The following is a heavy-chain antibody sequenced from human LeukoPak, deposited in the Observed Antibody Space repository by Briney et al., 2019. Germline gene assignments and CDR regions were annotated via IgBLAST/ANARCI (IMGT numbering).Heavy chain of an antibody. CDR1: GGSIRDYY. J-gene: IGHJ6*03. V-gene: IGHV4-59*01. CDR2: MFHTGSN. Sequence: PSETLSLTCTISGGSIRDYYCNWIRQPPGKGLEWIGYMFHTGSNNYNPSLKSRVTISIDTSKNQFSLKLSSVTAADTAVYYCARGVQDIVLMVYDTGRGYYYMDVWGKGTTVTVSS. D-gene: IGHD2-8*01. CDR3: ARGVQDIVLMVYDTGRGYYYMDV.